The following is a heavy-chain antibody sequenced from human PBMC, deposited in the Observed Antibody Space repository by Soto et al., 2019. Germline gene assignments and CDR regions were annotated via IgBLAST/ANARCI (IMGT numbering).Heavy chain of an antibody. CDR2: IYHSGST. J-gene: IGHJ6*02. V-gene: IGHV4-30-2*01. CDR1: GGSISSGGYS. Sequence: QLQLQESGSGLVKPSQTLSLTCAVSGGSISSGGYSWSWIRQPPGKGLEWIGYIYHSGSTYYNPSLKSXGTXSXARSKNQFSLKLSSVTAADTAVYYCAREGTLGGMDVWGQGTTVTVSS. D-gene: IGHD7-27*01. CDR3: AREGTLGGMDV.